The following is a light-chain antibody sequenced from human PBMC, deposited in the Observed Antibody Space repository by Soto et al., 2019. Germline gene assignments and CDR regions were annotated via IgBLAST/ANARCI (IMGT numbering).Light chain of an antibody. CDR3: QHYAGSPWT. Sequence: EIVLTQSPGTLSLSPGERATLSCRASQSVSTYLAWYQQKPGQAPRVLIYGASSRATGIPDRFSGSGSGTDFTLTISRLEPEDLAVNHYQHYAGSPWTFGQGTKVEIK. CDR1: QSVSTY. V-gene: IGKV3-20*01. J-gene: IGKJ1*01. CDR2: GAS.